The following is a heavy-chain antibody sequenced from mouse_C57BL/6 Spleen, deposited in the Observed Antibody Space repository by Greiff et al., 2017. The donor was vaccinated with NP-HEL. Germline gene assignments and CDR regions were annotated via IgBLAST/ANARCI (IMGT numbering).Heavy chain of an antibody. CDR1: YFAFMASA. D-gene: IGHD2-3*01. CDR2: FTMYSDAT. V-gene: IGHV1-49*01. CDR3: ASSYEGYLYAMDY. J-gene: IGHJ4*01. Sequence: LQQSGAELVRPGSSVKLSCKDSYFAFMASAMHWVKQRPGHGLEWIGSFTMYSDATEYSENFKGKATLTANTSSRTAYMELSSLKSEDSAVYYCASSYEGYLYAMDYWGQGTSVTVSS.